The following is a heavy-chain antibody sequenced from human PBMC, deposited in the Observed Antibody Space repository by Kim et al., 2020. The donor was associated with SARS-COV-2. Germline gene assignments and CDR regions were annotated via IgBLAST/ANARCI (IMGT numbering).Heavy chain of an antibody. CDR3: AKAGSIAAAGKRGSFDY. Sequence: GGSLRLSCAASGFTFSSYGMHWVRQAPGKGLEWVAVISYDGSHKYYADSVKGRFTISRDNSKNTLYLQMNSLRAEDTAVYYCAKAGSIAAAGKRGSFDY. D-gene: IGHD6-13*01. CDR1: GFTFSSYG. CDR2: ISYDGSHK. J-gene: IGHJ4*01. V-gene: IGHV3-30*18.